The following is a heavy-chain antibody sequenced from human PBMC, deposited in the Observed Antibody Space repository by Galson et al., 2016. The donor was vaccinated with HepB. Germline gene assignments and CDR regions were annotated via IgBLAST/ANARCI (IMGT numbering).Heavy chain of an antibody. V-gene: IGHV4-59*01. CDR3: ARAANYYDSGGYYKGAFDQ. CDR1: SGSITSYY. J-gene: IGHJ4*02. D-gene: IGHD3-22*01. CDR2: IYYSGNT. Sequence: LSLTCIVSSGSITSYYWSWIRQPPGKGLEWIGFIYYSGNTNYKPSLKSRVSISVDTSKNQFSLKLSSVTAADTAVYYCARAANYYDSGGYYKGAFDQWGQGILVTVSS.